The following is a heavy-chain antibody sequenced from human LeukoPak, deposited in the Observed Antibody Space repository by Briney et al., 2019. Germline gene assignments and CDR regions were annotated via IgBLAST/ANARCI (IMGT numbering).Heavy chain of an antibody. J-gene: IGHJ4*02. CDR2: FSGSGGST. V-gene: IGHV3-23*01. Sequence: GGSLRLSCAASGFTFRSYALGWVGKAPGKGLEWVSAFSGSGGSTYYADSVKGRFTISRDNSKNTLYLQMNSLRAEDTAVYYCAKGPRIAVAGTRAFFDYWGQGTLVTVSS. CDR3: AKGPRIAVAGTRAFFDY. CDR1: GFTFRSYA. D-gene: IGHD6-19*01.